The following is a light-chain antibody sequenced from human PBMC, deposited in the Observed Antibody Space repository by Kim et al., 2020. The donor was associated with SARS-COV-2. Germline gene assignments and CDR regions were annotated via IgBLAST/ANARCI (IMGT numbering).Light chain of an antibody. J-gene: IGKJ2*01. CDR2: GAS. CDR3: QQYGSSPST. V-gene: IGKV3-20*01. Sequence: DIVLTQSPGTLSLSPGERATLSCRASQTVSSNYLAWYQQKPGQAPRILIYGASSRATGIPDRFRGGGSGTDFTLTINRLEPEDFAVYFCQQYGSSPSTFGQGTKLEI. CDR1: QTVSSNY.